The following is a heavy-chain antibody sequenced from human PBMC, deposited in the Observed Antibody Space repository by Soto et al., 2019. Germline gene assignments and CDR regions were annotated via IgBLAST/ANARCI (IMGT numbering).Heavy chain of an antibody. V-gene: IGHV3-30-3*01. CDR1: GFTFSSYA. D-gene: IGHD2-15*01. CDR3: ARDGITISGDWFDP. CDR2: ISYDGSNK. J-gene: IGHJ5*02. Sequence: ESGGGVVQPGRSLRLSCAASGFTFSSYAMHWVRQAPGKGLEWVAVISYDGSNKYYADSVKGRFTISRDNSKNTLYLQMNSLRAEDTAVYYCARDGITISGDWFDPWGQGTLVTVSS.